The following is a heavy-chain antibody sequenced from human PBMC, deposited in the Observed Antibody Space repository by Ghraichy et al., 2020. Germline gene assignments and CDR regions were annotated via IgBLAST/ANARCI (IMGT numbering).Heavy chain of an antibody. CDR3: ARVGDSSTYYTNWFDP. Sequence: GESLNISCVVSGFPVTANYMTWVRQAPGKGLDWVSIIYSDATTYYADSVKGRFTISRDNSKNTLYLQMNSLRADDTAVYYCARVGDSSTYYTNWFDPWGQGTLVTVSS. CDR2: IYSDATT. V-gene: IGHV3-53*01. CDR1: GFPVTANY. J-gene: IGHJ5*02. D-gene: IGHD3-22*01.